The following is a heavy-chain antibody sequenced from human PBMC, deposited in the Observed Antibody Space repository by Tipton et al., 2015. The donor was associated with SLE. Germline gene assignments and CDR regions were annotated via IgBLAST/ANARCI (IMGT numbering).Heavy chain of an antibody. V-gene: IGHV4-39*07. CDR2: IYYSGST. Sequence: TLSLTCTVSGGPISSSSYYWGWIRQPPGKGLEWIGSIYYSGSTYYNPSLKSRVTISVDTSKNQFSLKLSSVTAADTAVYYCASSNGYSSSWYGPYNWFDPWGQGTLVTVSS. CDR1: GGPISSSSYY. CDR3: ASSNGYSSSWYGPYNWFDP. D-gene: IGHD6-13*01. J-gene: IGHJ5*02.